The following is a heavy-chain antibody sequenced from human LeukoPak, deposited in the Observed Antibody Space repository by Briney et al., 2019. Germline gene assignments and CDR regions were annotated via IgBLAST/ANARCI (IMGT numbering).Heavy chain of an antibody. CDR1: GGTFSSYA. CDR3: ATQSYYYDSSGYSGFDY. D-gene: IGHD3-22*01. CDR2: ITPIFGTA. J-gene: IGHJ4*02. Sequence: GASVKVSCKASGGTFSSYAISWGRQAPGQGLGWRGGITPIFGTANYAQKFQGRVTITADESTSTAYMELSSLRSEDTAVYYCATQSYYYDSSGYSGFDYWGQGTLVTVSS. V-gene: IGHV1-69*13.